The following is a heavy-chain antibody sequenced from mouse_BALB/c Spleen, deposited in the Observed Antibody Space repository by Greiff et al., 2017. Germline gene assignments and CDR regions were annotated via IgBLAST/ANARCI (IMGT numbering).Heavy chain of an antibody. J-gene: IGHJ2*01. CDR1: GFTFSSYT. V-gene: IGHV5-12-2*01. Sequence: EVQGVESGGGLVQPGGSLKLSCAASGFTFSSYTMSWVRQTPEKRLEWVAYISNGGGSTYYPDTVKGRFTISRDNAKNTLYLQMSSLKSEDTAMYYCARADFDYWGQGTTLTVSS. CDR2: ISNGGGST. CDR3: ARADFDY.